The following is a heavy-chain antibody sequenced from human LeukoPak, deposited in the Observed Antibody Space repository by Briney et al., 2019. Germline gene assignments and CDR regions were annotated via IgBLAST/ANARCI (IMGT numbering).Heavy chain of an antibody. CDR2: ISDDGRNK. J-gene: IGHJ4*02. D-gene: IGHD6-13*01. CDR1: GFTFSNYG. V-gene: IGHV3-30*18. Sequence: GGSLRLSCAASGFTFSNYGMHYVRQAPGKGLEWVAVISDDGRNKNYADSVKGRLTISRDNSNNTLYLQMNSLRAEDTGVYYCAKDRETTASGTFDYWGQGTLVTVSS. CDR3: AKDRETTASGTFDY.